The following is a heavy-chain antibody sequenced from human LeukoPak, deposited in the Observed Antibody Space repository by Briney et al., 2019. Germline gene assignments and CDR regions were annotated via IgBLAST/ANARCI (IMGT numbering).Heavy chain of an antibody. CDR3: ASFSGRGFDI. J-gene: IGHJ3*02. CDR1: GFTFDDYA. CDR2: ISCNSGSI. Sequence: SLRLSCAASGFTFDDYAMHWVRQAPGKGLEWVSGISCNSGSIGYADSVKGRFTISRDNAKNSLYLQMNSLRAEDTAVYYCASFSGRGFDIWGQGTMVTVSS. D-gene: IGHD2-15*01. V-gene: IGHV3-9*01.